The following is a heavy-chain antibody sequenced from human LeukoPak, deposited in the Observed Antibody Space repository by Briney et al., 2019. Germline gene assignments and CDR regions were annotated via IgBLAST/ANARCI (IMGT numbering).Heavy chain of an antibody. V-gene: IGHV1-18*01. CDR3: ARDTSGDGYNRVVY. D-gene: IGHD5-24*01. CDR1: GYTFTSYG. CDR2: ISAYNGNK. Sequence: GASVKVSCKASGYTFTSYGFSWVRQAPRQGLEWMGWISAYNGNKRYAQNIQGRFTMTTVSSTSTTYMELRNLRSDDTAVYYCARDTSGDGYNRVVYWGQGTLVTVSS. J-gene: IGHJ4*02.